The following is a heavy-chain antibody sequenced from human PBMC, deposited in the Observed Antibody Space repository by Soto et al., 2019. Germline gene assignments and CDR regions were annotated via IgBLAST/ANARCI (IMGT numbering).Heavy chain of an antibody. CDR1: GYTFTSCD. J-gene: IGHJ6*02. V-gene: IGHV1-8*01. D-gene: IGHD2-2*02. CDR3: ARGRPLGYCSSTSCYMHYYYGMDV. CDR2: MNPNSGNT. Sequence: ASVKVSCKASGYTFTSCDINWVRQATGQGLEWMGCMNPNSGNTGYAQKFQGRVTMTRNTSISTAYLELSSLRSADTAVYYCARGRPLGYCSSTSCYMHYYYGMDVWGQGTTVTVSS.